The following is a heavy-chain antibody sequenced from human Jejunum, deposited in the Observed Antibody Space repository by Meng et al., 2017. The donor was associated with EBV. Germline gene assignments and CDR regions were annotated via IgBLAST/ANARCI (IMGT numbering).Heavy chain of an antibody. J-gene: IGHJ4*02. D-gene: IGHD5-24*01. CDR2: ISVYRGNT. CDR3: ARDRSNSDY. CDR1: GYDFINSG. V-gene: IGHV1-18*01. Sequence: QVQLGQSGAEVKKPGASVKVSCKASGYDFINSGISWVRQAPGQGREWMGWISVYRGNTNYAQRFQDRVTLTTNTSTSTVYMELRSLTSDDTAVYYCARDRSNSDYWGQGTLVTVSS.